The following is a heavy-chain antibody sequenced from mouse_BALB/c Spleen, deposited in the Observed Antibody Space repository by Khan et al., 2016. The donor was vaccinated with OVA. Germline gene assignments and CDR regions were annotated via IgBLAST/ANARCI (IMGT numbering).Heavy chain of an antibody. CDR1: GFTFSSYG. CDR3: ARMARTIN. V-gene: IGHV5-6-3*01. CDR2: INSNGGST. Sequence: EVQLVESGGGLVQPGGSLKLSCAASGFTFSSYGMSWVRQTPDKRLELVATINSNGGSTYYPDSVKGRFTISRDNAKNSLYLQMRSLKSENTSMYYCARMARTINGGQGTTLTVSS. J-gene: IGHJ2*01.